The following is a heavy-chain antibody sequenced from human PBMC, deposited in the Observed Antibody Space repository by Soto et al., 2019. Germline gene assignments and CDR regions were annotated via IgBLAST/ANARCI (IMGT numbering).Heavy chain of an antibody. Sequence: PSETLSLTCTVSGGSISSGDYYWSWIRQPPGKGLEWIGYIYYSGSTYYNPSLKSRVTISVDTSKNQFSLKLSSVTAAGTAVYYCARPSGSYLYYFDYWGQGTLVTVSS. CDR1: GGSISSGDYY. CDR3: ARPSGSYLYYFDY. D-gene: IGHD1-26*01. J-gene: IGHJ4*02. V-gene: IGHV4-30-4*01. CDR2: IYYSGST.